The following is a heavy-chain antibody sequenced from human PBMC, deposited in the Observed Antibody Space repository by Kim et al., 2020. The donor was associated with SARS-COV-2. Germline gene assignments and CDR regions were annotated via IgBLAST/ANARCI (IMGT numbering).Heavy chain of an antibody. CDR1: GYTFINYW. CDR3: VRGLQTDYLSWFDP. Sequence: GESLKISCKGSGYTFINYWIGWVRQMPGKDLEWMGIIYPGDSDTRYNPSFRGQVTISADKSISTAYLHWDILKASDTAMYYCVRGLQTDYLSWFDPWGQGTLVTVSS. J-gene: IGHJ5*01. D-gene: IGHD1-26*01. V-gene: IGHV5-51*01. CDR2: IYPGDSDT.